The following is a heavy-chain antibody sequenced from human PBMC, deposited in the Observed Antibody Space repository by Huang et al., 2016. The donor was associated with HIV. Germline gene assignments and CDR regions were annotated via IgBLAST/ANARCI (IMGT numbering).Heavy chain of an antibody. CDR2: ISYDGSNK. Sequence: QVQLVESGGGVVQPGRSLRLSCAASGFTFSRFGMHWVRQAPGKGLGWVAVISYDGSNKFFADSVKGRFTISRDNSKNTLFLQMNSLRVEDTAVYYCAKGGSAAAVLDYWGQGTLVTASS. CDR3: AKGGSAAAVLDY. CDR1: GFTFSRFG. D-gene: IGHD6-13*01. V-gene: IGHV3-30*18. J-gene: IGHJ4*02.